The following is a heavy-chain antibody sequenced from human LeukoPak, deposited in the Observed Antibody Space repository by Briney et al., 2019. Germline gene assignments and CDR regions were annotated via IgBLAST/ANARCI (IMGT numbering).Heavy chain of an antibody. CDR2: IYYSGST. CDR1: GGSISSYY. D-gene: IGHD3-22*01. Sequence: SETLCLTCTVSGGSISSYYWSWIRQPPGKGLEWIGYIYYSGSTNYNPSLKSRVTISVDTSKNQFSLKLSSVTAADTAVYYCAREGGSAYYYDSSGYPTAPHAFDIWGQGTMVTVSS. J-gene: IGHJ3*02. CDR3: AREGGSAYYYDSSGYPTAPHAFDI. V-gene: IGHV4-59*01.